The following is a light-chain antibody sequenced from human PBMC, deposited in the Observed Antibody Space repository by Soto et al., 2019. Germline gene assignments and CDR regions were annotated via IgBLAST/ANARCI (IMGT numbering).Light chain of an antibody. V-gene: IGLV2-14*01. CDR1: SSDVGDYRY. CDR3: SSYTSINTLV. Sequence: SALTQPAYVSGSPGQSITISCTGTSSDVGDYRYVSWYQQHPGKAPKLIIFEVSNRPSGGFSRFSASKSGNTASLTISGLQAEDAAHYYCSSYTSINTLVFGIGTKVTVL. J-gene: IGLJ1*01. CDR2: EVS.